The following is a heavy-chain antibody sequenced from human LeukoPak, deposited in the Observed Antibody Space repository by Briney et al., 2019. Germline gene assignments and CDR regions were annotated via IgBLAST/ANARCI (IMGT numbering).Heavy chain of an antibody. CDR2: IYDSGST. Sequence: SQTLSLTCTVSGGSIRSGDYYWSWIRQPPGKGLEWIGYIYDSGSTYYNPSLKSRITISVDTSENRFSLKLSSVTATDTAVYYCARDCSGGSCYGAFDIWGQGTMVTVSS. D-gene: IGHD2-15*01. CDR1: GGSIRSGDYY. CDR3: ARDCSGGSCYGAFDI. J-gene: IGHJ3*02. V-gene: IGHV4-30-4*01.